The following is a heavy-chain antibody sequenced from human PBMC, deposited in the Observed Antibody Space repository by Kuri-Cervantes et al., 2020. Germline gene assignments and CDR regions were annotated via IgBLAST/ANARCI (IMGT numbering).Heavy chain of an antibody. V-gene: IGHV3-33*08. CDR3: ARDQPPNTAACNNGFDY. J-gene: IGHJ4*01. CDR1: GFTFSSYA. Sequence: GGSLRLSCAASGFTFSSYAMHWVRQAPGKGLEWVAVICYDGSTKYYADSVKGRFTISRDNSKNTLYLQMNSLRAEDTAVYYCARDQPPNTAACNNGFDYWGQGTMVTVSS. D-gene: IGHD6-13*01. CDR2: ICYDGSTK.